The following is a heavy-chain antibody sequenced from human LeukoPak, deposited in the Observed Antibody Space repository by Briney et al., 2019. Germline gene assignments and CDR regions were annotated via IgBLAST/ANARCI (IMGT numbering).Heavy chain of an antibody. V-gene: IGHV3-30*18. CDR2: ISYDGSNK. CDR3: AKGYEFIAAAANGVDY. J-gene: IGHJ4*02. CDR1: GXTFSSYG. D-gene: IGHD6-13*01. Sequence: GRSLRLSCAASGXTFSSYGMHWVRQAPGKGLEWVAVISYDGSNKYYADSVKGRFTISRDNSKNTLYLQMNSLRAEDTAVYYCAKGYEFIAAAANGVDYWGQGTLVTVSS.